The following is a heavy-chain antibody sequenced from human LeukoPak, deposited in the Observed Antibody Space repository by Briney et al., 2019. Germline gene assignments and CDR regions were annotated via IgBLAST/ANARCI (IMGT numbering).Heavy chain of an antibody. CDR3: TRDGATTGWYYYDSSGYYPDY. Sequence: PGGSLRLSCAASGFTFSSYGMHWVRQAPGKGLEWVAFIRYDGSNKYYADSVKGRFTISRDNSKNTLYLQMNSLRAEDTAVYYCTRDGATTGWYYYDSSGYYPDYWGQGTLVTVSS. CDR1: GFTFSSYG. V-gene: IGHV3-30*02. CDR2: IRYDGSNK. J-gene: IGHJ4*02. D-gene: IGHD3-22*01.